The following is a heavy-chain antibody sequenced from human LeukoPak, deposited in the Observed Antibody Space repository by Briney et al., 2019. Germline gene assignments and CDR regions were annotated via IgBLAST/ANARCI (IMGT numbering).Heavy chain of an antibody. CDR1: GGSLSGYY. D-gene: IGHD5-12*01. Sequence: SETLSLTCAVYGGSLSGYYWSWIRQPPGKGLEWIGEINHSGSTNYNPSLKSRVTISVDTSKNQFSLKLSSVTAADTAVYYCASGAVAYDAFDIWGQGTMVTVSS. V-gene: IGHV4-34*01. J-gene: IGHJ3*02. CDR3: ASGAVAYDAFDI. CDR2: INHSGST.